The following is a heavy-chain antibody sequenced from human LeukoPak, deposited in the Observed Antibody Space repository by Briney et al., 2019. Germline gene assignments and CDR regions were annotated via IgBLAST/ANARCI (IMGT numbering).Heavy chain of an antibody. CDR3: ARAGRI. Sequence: PSETLSLTCTVSGGSISSGNYHWAWIRQPPGKGLKCIGSIYHTGNTYYNSSLESRVTISVDMSKNQFSLQLSSVTAADTAVYYCARAGRIWGQGTLVTVSS. CDR2: IYHTGNT. J-gene: IGHJ4*02. V-gene: IGHV4-39*07. CDR1: GGSISSGNYH.